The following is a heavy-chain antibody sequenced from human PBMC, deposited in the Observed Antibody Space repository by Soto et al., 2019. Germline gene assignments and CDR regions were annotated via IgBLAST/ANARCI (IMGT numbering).Heavy chain of an antibody. CDR2: VYSSGST. V-gene: IGHV3-53*03. D-gene: IGHD5-18*01. Sequence: GGSLRLSCAASGFTVSSNYMSWVRQAPGKGLEWVSVVYSSGSTYYADSVKGRFTISRDNSKDTVYLQVNSLRAEDMAVYYCAGGPSRGYSYGFGVYWGQGTLVTVSS. J-gene: IGHJ4*02. CDR1: GFTVSSNY. CDR3: AGGPSRGYSYGFGVY.